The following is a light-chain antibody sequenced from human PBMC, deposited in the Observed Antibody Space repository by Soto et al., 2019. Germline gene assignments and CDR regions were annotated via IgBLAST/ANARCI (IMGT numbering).Light chain of an antibody. V-gene: IGKV3-20*01. CDR1: QSVRNRY. Sequence: EIVLTQSPGTLSLSPGERATLFCRASQSVRNRYLAWYQQKPGQAPRLLIYDASTRATGIPDRFSGSGSGTDFTLTISRLEPEDFAVYYCQQYDPSPRTFGQGTKVEIK. CDR2: DAS. J-gene: IGKJ1*01. CDR3: QQYDPSPRT.